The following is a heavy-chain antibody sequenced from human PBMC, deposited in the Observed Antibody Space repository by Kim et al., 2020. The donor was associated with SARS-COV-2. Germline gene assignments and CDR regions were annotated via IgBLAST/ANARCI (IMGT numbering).Heavy chain of an antibody. J-gene: IGHJ4*01. CDR2: T. V-gene: IGHV3-53*01. Sequence: TYYADSGKGRFIISRENSKNSLYLQMNSLRAGDTAVYYCARDLDGYSECWGQCTLVTVSS. CDR3: ARDLDGYSEC. D-gene: IGHD5-18*01.